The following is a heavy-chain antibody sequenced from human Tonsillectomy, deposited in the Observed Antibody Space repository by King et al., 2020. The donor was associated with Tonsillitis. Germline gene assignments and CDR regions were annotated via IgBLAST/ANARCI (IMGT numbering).Heavy chain of an antibody. V-gene: IGHV4-59*08. J-gene: IGHJ4*02. CDR2: IYYSGST. CDR1: GGSISSYY. CDR3: ARHFDY. Sequence: VQLQESGPGLVKPSETLSLTCTVSGGSISSYYWSWIRQPPGKGLEWIGYIYYSGSTNYNPSLKSRVTISVDTSKNQFSLKLSSVTAADTALYYCARHFDYWGQGTLVTVSS.